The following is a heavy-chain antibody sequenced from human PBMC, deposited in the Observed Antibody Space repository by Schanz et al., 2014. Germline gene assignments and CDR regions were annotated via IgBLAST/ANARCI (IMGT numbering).Heavy chain of an antibody. D-gene: IGHD6-19*01. CDR1: GITFSSHS. J-gene: IGHJ4*02. Sequence: EVHLVESGGGLVQPGGSLRLSCAASGITFSSHSFNWVRQAPGKGLEWISYITYNGGTTYYADSVKGRFTISRDNSKNTVYLQMNSLRPGDTAVYYCAASSGWHPSTDYWGQGTLVTVSS. CDR2: ITYNGGTT. CDR3: AASSGWHPSTDY. V-gene: IGHV3-48*01.